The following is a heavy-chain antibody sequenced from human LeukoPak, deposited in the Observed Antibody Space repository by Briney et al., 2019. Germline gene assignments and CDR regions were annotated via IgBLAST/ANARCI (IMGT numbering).Heavy chain of an antibody. J-gene: IGHJ4*02. Sequence: GESLKISFKGSGYSFTSYWIGWVRPVPGKGLEWMGIIYPGDSDTRYSPSFQGQVTISADKSISTAYLQWSSLKASDTAMYYCARVQWLANYFDYWGQGTLVTVSS. V-gene: IGHV5-51*01. CDR1: GYSFTSYW. D-gene: IGHD6-19*01. CDR2: IYPGDSDT. CDR3: ARVQWLANYFDY.